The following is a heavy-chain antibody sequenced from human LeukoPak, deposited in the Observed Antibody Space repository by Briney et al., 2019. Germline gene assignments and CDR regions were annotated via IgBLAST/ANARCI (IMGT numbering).Heavy chain of an antibody. Sequence: PGGSLRLSCAASGFTFTNVWMSWVRHAPGKGLEGVGRIKSKTDGWTIDYAAPVKGRFTISRDDSKKTLYLHMNSLKIEDTAVYYCTTDLTAPYWGQGTPVTVSS. CDR3: TTDLTAPY. V-gene: IGHV3-15*01. D-gene: IGHD3-9*01. CDR1: GFTFTNVW. J-gene: IGHJ4*02. CDR2: IKSKTDGWTI.